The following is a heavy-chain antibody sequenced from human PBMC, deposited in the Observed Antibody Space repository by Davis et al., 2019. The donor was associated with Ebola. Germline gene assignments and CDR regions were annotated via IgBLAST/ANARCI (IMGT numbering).Heavy chain of an antibody. CDR2: INPSGGST. CDR3: ARGQQFVRFDP. V-gene: IGHV1-46*01. Sequence: AASVQVSCKASGYTFTSYYMHWVRQAPGQGLEWMGIINPSGGSTNYAQKFQGRVTMTRETSTSTFDMELSSLRSEDTAVYYRARGQQFVRFDPWGQGTLVTVSS. J-gene: IGHJ5*02. CDR1: GYTFTSYY. D-gene: IGHD6-6*01.